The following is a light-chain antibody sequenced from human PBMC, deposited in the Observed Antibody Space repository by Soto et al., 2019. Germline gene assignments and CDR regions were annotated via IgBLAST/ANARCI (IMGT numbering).Light chain of an antibody. CDR2: GAF. Sequence: EIVLTQSPGTLSLSPGERAPLSCRSSQSVSSYLAWYQQKPGQAPRLLIYGAFNRATGIPDRFSGSGSGTDFTLTISRLEPEDFAVYYCQQYGTSPRTFGQGTKVDIK. V-gene: IGKV3-20*01. J-gene: IGKJ1*01. CDR3: QQYGTSPRT. CDR1: QSVSSY.